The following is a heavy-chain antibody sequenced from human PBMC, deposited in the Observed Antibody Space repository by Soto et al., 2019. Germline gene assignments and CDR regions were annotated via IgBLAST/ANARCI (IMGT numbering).Heavy chain of an antibody. CDR3: ARETPGWNPFDY. CDR1: GFTFSRYV. D-gene: IGHD1-1*01. Sequence: QVQLVESGGGVVQPGRSLRLSCAASGFTFSRYVMHWVRQAPGKGLEWAALISYDGSNKQYADSVKGRFTISRDNSKNTLYLQVNSLRSEDTAVYYCARETPGWNPFDYWGQGTRVTVSS. CDR2: ISYDGSNK. J-gene: IGHJ4*02. V-gene: IGHV3-30*03.